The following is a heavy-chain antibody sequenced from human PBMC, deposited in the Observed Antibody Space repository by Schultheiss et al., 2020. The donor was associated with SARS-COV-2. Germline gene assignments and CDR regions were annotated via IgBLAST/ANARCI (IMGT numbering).Heavy chain of an antibody. CDR2: IYYSGST. V-gene: IGHV4-59*01. CDR3: ARHRGYYYGSGSYPNWFDP. J-gene: IGHJ5*02. CDR1: GGSISSYY. D-gene: IGHD3-10*01. Sequence: SETLSLTCTVSGGSISSYYWGWIRQPPGKGLEWIGSIYYSGSTNYNPSLKSRVTISVDTSKNQFSLKLSSVTAADTAVYYCARHRGYYYGSGSYPNWFDPWGQGTLVTVSS.